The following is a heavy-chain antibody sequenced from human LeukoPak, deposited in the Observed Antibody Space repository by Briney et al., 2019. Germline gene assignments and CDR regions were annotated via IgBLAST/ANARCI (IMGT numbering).Heavy chain of an antibody. CDR2: ISGSGGST. CDR3: ARDETPTNGYDSYDF. J-gene: IGHJ4*02. CDR1: GFTFSSYA. Sequence: PGGSLRLSCAASGFTFSSYAMSWVRQAPGKGLEWVSAISGSGGSTYYADSVKGRFTISRDNSKNTLYLQMNSLRAEDTAVYYCARDETPTNGYDSYDFWGQGTLVTVST. V-gene: IGHV3-23*01. D-gene: IGHD5-12*01.